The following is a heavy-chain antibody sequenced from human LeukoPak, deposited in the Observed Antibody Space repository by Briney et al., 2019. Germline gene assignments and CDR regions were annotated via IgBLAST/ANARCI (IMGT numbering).Heavy chain of an antibody. J-gene: IGHJ4*02. CDR2: IYNSGNT. D-gene: IGHD3-22*01. V-gene: IGHV4-4*07. CDR3: ARGSFDSSGYYVFDY. CDR1: GDSITRNY. Sequence: SETLSLTCTVSGDSITRNYWSWLRQPAGKGLEWIGRIYNSGNTNYSPSLESRVTMSTGTSKNQFSLKLTSVTAADTAVYYCARGSFDSSGYYVFDYWGQGTLVTVSS.